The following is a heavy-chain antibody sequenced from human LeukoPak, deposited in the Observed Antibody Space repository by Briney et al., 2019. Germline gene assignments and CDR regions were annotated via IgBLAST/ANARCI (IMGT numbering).Heavy chain of an antibody. CDR3: AASTPRYNWNLPVGYMDV. D-gene: IGHD1-7*01. J-gene: IGHJ6*03. CDR2: IYYSGST. V-gene: IGHV4-30-4*08. Sequence: PSETLSLTCTVSGGSISSGDYYWSWIRQPPGKGLEWIGYIYYSGSTNYNPSLKSRVTISVDTSKNQFSLKLSSVTAADTAVYYCAASTPRYNWNLPVGYMDVWGKGTTVTVSS. CDR1: GGSISSGDYY.